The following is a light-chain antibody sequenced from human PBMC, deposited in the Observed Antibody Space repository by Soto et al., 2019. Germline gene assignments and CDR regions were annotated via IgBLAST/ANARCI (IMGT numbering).Light chain of an antibody. J-gene: IGLJ3*02. CDR3: QSYDSSSQV. Sequence: NFMLTQPHSVSESPGKTVTISCTRSSGSIASNYVQWNQQRPGSAPTTVIYEDNQRPSGVPDRFSGSIDSSSNSASLTISGLKTEDEADYYCQSYDSSSQVFGGGTKLTVL. V-gene: IGLV6-57*03. CDR2: EDN. CDR1: SGSIASNY.